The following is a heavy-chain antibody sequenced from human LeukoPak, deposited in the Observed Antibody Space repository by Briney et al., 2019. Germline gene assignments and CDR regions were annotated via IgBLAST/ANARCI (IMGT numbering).Heavy chain of an antibody. CDR1: GGSISSSSYY. CDR3: ARGPYVVVVAATPELFDY. Sequence: SETLSLTCTVSGGSISSSSYYWSWIRQPPGKGLEWIGEINHSGSTNYNPSLKSRVTISVDTSKNQFSLKLSSVTAADTAVYYCARGPYVVVVAATPELFDYWGQGTLVTVSS. V-gene: IGHV4-39*07. J-gene: IGHJ4*02. D-gene: IGHD2-15*01. CDR2: INHSGST.